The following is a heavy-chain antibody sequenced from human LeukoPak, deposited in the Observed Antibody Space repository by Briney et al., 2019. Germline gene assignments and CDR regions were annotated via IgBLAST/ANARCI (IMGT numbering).Heavy chain of an antibody. J-gene: IGHJ3*02. V-gene: IGHV3-9*03. CDR2: ISWNSGSI. CDR3: AKAGWSSTVGDAFDI. CDR1: GFTFDDYA. Sequence: GGSLRLSCAASGFTFDDYAMHWVRQAPGKGLEGVSGISWNSGSIGYADSVKGRFTISRDNAKNSLYLQMNSLRAEDMALYYCAKAGWSSTVGDAFDIWGQGTMVTVSS. D-gene: IGHD1-1*01.